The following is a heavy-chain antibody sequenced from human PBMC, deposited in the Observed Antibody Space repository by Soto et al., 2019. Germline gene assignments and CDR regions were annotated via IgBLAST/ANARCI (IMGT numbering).Heavy chain of an antibody. CDR1: GFTFTSSA. D-gene: IGHD3-22*01. V-gene: IGHV1-58*01. CDR2: IVVGSGNT. Sequence: SVKVSCKASGFTFTSSAVQWVRQARGQRLEWIGWIVVGSGNTNYAQKFQERVTITRDMSTSTAYMELSSLRSEDTAVYYCAAVFYLYDSSGYYYPPDYYYGMDVWGQGTTVTVSS. J-gene: IGHJ6*02. CDR3: AAVFYLYDSSGYYYPPDYYYGMDV.